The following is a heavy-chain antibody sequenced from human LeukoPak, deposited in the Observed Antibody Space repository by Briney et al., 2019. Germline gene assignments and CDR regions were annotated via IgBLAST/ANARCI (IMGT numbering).Heavy chain of an antibody. CDR1: GYSISSGYY. D-gene: IGHD3-22*01. J-gene: IGHJ5*02. V-gene: IGHV4-34*01. CDR2: INHSGST. Sequence: SETLSLTCAVSGYSISSGYYWSWIRQPPGKGLEWVGEINHSGSTNYNPSLKSRVTISVDTSKNQFSLKLSSVTAADTAVYYCARIALRLTWFDPWGQGTLVTVSS. CDR3: ARIALRLTWFDP.